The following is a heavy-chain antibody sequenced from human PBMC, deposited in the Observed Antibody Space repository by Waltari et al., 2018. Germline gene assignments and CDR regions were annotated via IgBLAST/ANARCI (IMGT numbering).Heavy chain of an antibody. Sequence: QVQLQESGPGLVKPSQTLSLTCTVSGGSISSGSYYWIWIRQPPGKGRAGIGRIYTSGSTNYNPSLKSRVTISVDTSKNQFSLKLSSVTAADTAVYYCARSGMGAHLYQLLGLWFDPWGQGTLVTVSS. J-gene: IGHJ5*02. CDR2: IYTSGST. V-gene: IGHV4-61*02. D-gene: IGHD2-2*01. CDR3: ARSGMGAHLYQLLGLWFDP. CDR1: GGSISSGSYY.